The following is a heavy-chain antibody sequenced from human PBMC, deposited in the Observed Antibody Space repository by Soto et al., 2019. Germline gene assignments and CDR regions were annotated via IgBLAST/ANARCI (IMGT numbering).Heavy chain of an antibody. V-gene: IGHV5-10-1*01. Sequence: PGESLKISCGVSGYTFTNYWITWVRQMPGKGLEWMGRIDPSDSYTNYSPSFQGHVTFSSDKSIGTAYLQWSSLKASDTAIYYCGRRADARYDSSDYVDYWGQGTLVTVSS. CDR1: GYTFTNYW. CDR3: GRRADARYDSSDYVDY. CDR2: IDPSDSYT. J-gene: IGHJ4*01. D-gene: IGHD3-22*01.